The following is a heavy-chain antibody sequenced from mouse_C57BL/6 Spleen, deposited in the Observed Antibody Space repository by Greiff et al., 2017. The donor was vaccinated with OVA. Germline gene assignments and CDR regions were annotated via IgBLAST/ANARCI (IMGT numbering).Heavy chain of an antibody. V-gene: IGHV5-6*01. CDR1: GFTFSSYG. CDR2: ISSGGSYT. J-gene: IGHJ2*01. CDR3: ARHGDWEDYFDY. D-gene: IGHD4-1*01. Sequence: EVQRVESGGDLVKPGGSLKLSCAASGFTFSSYGMSWVRQTPDKRLEWVATISSGGSYTYYPDSVKGRFTISRDNAKNTLYLQMSSLKSEDTAMYYCARHGDWEDYFDYWGQGTTLTVSS.